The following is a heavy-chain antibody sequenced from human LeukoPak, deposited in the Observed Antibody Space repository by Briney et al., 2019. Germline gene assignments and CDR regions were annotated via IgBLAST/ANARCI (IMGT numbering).Heavy chain of an antibody. J-gene: IGHJ3*02. CDR3: TRGLVVLSATSWAFDI. D-gene: IGHD2-15*01. CDR1: GYTFTSYD. CDR2: MNPKSGNT. V-gene: IGHV1-8*01. Sequence: ASVKVSCKVSGYTFTSYDINWVRQATGQGLEWMGWMNPKSGNTGYAQNFQPRVSMTRNTSISTAYMELSSLRSEDTAVYYCTRGLVVLSATSWAFDIWGHGTMVTVSS.